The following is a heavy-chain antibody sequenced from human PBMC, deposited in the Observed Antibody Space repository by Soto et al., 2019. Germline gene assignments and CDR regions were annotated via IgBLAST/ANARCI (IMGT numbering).Heavy chain of an antibody. Sequence: QVQLVQSGAEVKKPGSSVKVSCKASGGTFSRYTISWVRQAPGQGLEWMGRIIPILAIANYAQKFQGRVTITADKSTSTAYMELSSLRSEDTAVYYCARDWDDILTGFGLDDYYYYGMDVWGQGTTVTVSS. J-gene: IGHJ6*02. CDR3: ARDWDDILTGFGLDDYYYYGMDV. V-gene: IGHV1-69*08. CDR1: GGTFSRYT. D-gene: IGHD3-9*01. CDR2: IIPILAIA.